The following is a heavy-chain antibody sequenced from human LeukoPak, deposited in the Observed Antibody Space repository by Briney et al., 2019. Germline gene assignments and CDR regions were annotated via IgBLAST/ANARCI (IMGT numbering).Heavy chain of an antibody. Sequence: AGGSLRLSCAAPGFTFNNYGMHWVRQAPGKGLEWVAFIRFDENNKYYADSVKGRFAISRDNSKNTVYLQMNSLRAEDTAVYSCAKDITTFGDRRPFDYWGQGTLVTVSS. J-gene: IGHJ4*02. CDR1: GFTFNNYG. V-gene: IGHV3-30*02. CDR2: IRFDENNK. D-gene: IGHD3-10*01. CDR3: AKDITTFGDRRPFDY.